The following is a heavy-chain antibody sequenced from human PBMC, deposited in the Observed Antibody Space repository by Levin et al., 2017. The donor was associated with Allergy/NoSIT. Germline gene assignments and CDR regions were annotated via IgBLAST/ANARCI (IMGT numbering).Heavy chain of an antibody. J-gene: IGHJ4*02. CDR1: GGTFSSYA. CDR3: ARGVSEMATIMPFDY. CDR2: IIPILGIA. V-gene: IGHV1-69*04. Sequence: SVKVSCKASGGTFSSYAISWVRQAPGQGLEWMGRIIPILGIANYAQKFQGRVTITADKSTSTAYMELSSLRSEDTAVYYCARGVSEMATIMPFDYWGQGTLVTVSS. D-gene: IGHD5-24*01.